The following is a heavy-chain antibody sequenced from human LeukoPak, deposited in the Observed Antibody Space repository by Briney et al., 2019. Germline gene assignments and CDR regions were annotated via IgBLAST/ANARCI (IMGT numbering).Heavy chain of an antibody. CDR2: TIPIFGTA. CDR3: ASIVVVAATGGYYFDY. Sequence: SVKVSCKASGGTFSSYAISWVRQAPGQGLEWMGGTIPIFGTANYAQKFQGRVTITADESTSTAYMELSSLRSEDTAVYYCASIVVVAATGGYYFDYWGQGTLVTVSS. CDR1: GGTFSSYA. D-gene: IGHD2-15*01. J-gene: IGHJ4*02. V-gene: IGHV1-69*13.